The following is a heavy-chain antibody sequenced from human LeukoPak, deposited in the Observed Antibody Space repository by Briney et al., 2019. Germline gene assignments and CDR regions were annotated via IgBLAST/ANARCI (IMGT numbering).Heavy chain of an antibody. D-gene: IGHD6-13*01. Sequence: ASVKVSCKASGYTFTSYAMHWVRQAPGQGLEWMGWINAGNGNTKYSQKFQGRVTITRDTSASTAYMELSSLRSEDTAVYYCARADPKQQLEYYYYYMDVWGKGTTVTVSS. J-gene: IGHJ6*03. V-gene: IGHV1-3*01. CDR3: ARADPKQQLEYYYYYMDV. CDR2: INAGNGNT. CDR1: GYTFTSYA.